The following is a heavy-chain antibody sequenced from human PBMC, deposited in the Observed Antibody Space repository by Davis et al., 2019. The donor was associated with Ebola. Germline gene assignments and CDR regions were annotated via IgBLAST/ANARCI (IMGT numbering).Heavy chain of an antibody. Sequence: GGSLRLSCAASGFIFSNYVMSWVRQAPGKGLEWVSGVSGGGDSSYYADSVKGRFTISRDNSKNTLYLQMNSLRAEDTAVYYCAKTPLVVPAAHSWFDPWGQGTLVTVSS. D-gene: IGHD2-2*01. J-gene: IGHJ5*02. CDR2: VSGGGDSS. V-gene: IGHV3-23*01. CDR3: AKTPLVVPAAHSWFDP. CDR1: GFIFSNYV.